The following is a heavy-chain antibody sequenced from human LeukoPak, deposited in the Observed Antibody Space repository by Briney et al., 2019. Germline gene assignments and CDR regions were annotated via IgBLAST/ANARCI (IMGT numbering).Heavy chain of an antibody. CDR2: IYYSGST. CDR3: ARGVVVAATPGWFDP. Sequence: SETLSLTCTVSGGSISSYYCSWIRQPPGKGLEWIGYIYYSGSTNYNPSRKSRVTISVDTSKNQFSLKLSSVTAADTAVYYCARGVVVAATPGWFDPWGQGTLVTVSS. CDR1: GGSISSYY. V-gene: IGHV4-59*01. J-gene: IGHJ5*02. D-gene: IGHD2-15*01.